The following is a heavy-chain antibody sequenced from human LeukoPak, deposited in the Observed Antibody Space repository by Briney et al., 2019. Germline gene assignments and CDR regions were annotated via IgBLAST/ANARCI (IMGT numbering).Heavy chain of an antibody. J-gene: IGHJ4*02. Sequence: SVKVSCKASGYTFTSYGISWVRQAPGQGLEWMGGIIPIFGTANYAQKFQGRVTITADESTSTAYMELSSLRSEDTAVYYCASGVVPAALWYYWGQGTLVTVSS. V-gene: IGHV1-69*13. CDR2: IIPIFGTA. D-gene: IGHD2-2*01. CDR3: ASGVVPAALWYY. CDR1: GYTFTSYG.